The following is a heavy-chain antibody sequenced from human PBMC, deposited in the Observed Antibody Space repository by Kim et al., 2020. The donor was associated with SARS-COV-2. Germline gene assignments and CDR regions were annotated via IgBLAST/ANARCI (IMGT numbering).Heavy chain of an antibody. V-gene: IGHV3-9*01. D-gene: IGHD6-6*01. J-gene: IGHJ4*02. Sequence: GGSLRLSCAASGFTFGDYAMHWVRQAPGKGLEWVSGINWNSATIDYADSVKGRFSISRDNARNSLYLQMNSLRAEDTALYFCAKAYLTDRPSGGIDSWGPGALVTVSS. CDR2: INWNSATI. CDR1: GFTFGDYA. CDR3: AKAYLTDRPSGGIDS.